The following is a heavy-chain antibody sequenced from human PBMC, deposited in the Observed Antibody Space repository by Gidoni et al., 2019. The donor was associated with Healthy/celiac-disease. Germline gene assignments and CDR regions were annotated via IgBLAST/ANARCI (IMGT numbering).Heavy chain of an antibody. D-gene: IGHD3-3*01. CDR2: ISGSGDST. Sequence: EVQLVESGGGLVQPGGSLRLSCAASGFTFSSYAISWVRQAPGKGLEWVSAISGSGDSTNYADPVKGRFTISRDNSKNTLYLQMNSLRAEDTAVYYCAKGAWSGATRRDWFDPWGQGTLVTVSS. CDR3: AKGAWSGATRRDWFDP. V-gene: IGHV3-23*04. J-gene: IGHJ5*02. CDR1: GFTFSSYA.